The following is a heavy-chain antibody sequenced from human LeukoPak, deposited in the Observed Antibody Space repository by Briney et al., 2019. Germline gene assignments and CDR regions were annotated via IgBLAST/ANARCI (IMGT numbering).Heavy chain of an antibody. V-gene: IGHV1-24*01. CDR3: ARQCSTTSCDSLPPLDY. CDR2: FEPEDGET. Sequence: ASVKVSCKVSGHTLTEVSMHWVRQAPGKGLEWMGGFEPEDGETIYAQKFQGRVTMTEDTSTDTAYMELNSLRAEDTAVYYCARQCSTTSCDSLPPLDYWGQGTLVTVSS. J-gene: IGHJ4*02. D-gene: IGHD2-2*01. CDR1: GHTLTEVS.